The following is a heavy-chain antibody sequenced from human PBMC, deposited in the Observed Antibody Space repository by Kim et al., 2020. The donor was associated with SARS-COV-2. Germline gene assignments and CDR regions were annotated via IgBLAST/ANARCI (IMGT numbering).Heavy chain of an antibody. CDR2: IYYSGST. CDR1: GGSISSGGYY. J-gene: IGHJ5*02. CDR3: ARNIGITMIVVVTGWFDP. Sequence: SETLSLTCTVSGGSISSGGYYWSWIRQHPGKGLEWIGYIYYSGSTYHNPSLKSRVTISVDTSKNQFSLKLSSVTAADTAVYYCARNIGITMIVVVTGWFDPWGQGTRVTVSS. D-gene: IGHD3-22*01. V-gene: IGHV4-31*03.